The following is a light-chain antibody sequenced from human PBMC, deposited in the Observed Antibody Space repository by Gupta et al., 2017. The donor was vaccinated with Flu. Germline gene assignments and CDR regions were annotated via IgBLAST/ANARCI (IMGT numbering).Light chain of an antibody. CDR2: DNN. J-gene: IGLJ2*01. Sequence: KVTISCSGSSSNIGSNYVAWYQQFPGTAPKLLIYDNNVRPSGIPDRFSGSKSGTSATLGITGLQTGDEADYYCETWDSSLSGGVFGGGTKLTVL. V-gene: IGLV1-51*01. CDR1: SSNIGSNY. CDR3: ETWDSSLSGGV.